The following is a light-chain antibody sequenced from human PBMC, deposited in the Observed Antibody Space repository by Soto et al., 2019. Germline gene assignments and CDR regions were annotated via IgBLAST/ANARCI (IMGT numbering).Light chain of an antibody. CDR3: RADHGSGSSFV. Sequence: QSVLTQPPSASASLGASVTLTCTLSSGYSNYKVDWFQQRPGKGPRFVMRVGTGGIVGSKGDGIPDRFSVLGSGLNRYLTIKNIQEEDESDYHCRADHGSGSSFVFGGGTKLTVL. V-gene: IGLV9-49*01. CDR1: SGYSNYK. CDR2: VGTGGIVG. J-gene: IGLJ2*01.